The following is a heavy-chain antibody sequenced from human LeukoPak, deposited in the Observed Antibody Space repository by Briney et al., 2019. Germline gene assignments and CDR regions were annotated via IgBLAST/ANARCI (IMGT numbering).Heavy chain of an antibody. Sequence: SETLSLTCAVYGGSFSGYYWSWIRQPPGKGLEWIGEINHSGSTNYNPSLESRVTISVDTSKNQFSLKLSSVTAADTAVYYCARVLAAAGTSYYFDYWGQGTLVTVSS. CDR2: INHSGST. V-gene: IGHV4-34*01. CDR3: ARVLAAAGTSYYFDY. CDR1: GGSFSGYY. D-gene: IGHD6-13*01. J-gene: IGHJ4*02.